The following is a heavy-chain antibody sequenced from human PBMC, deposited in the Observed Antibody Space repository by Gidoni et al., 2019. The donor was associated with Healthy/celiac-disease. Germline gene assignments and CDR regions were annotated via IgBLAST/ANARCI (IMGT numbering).Heavy chain of an antibody. J-gene: IGHJ4*02. Sequence: EVQLVESGGGLVQPGRSLRLSCAASGFTFDDYAMHWVRQAPGKGLEWVSGISWNSGSIGYADSVKGRFTISRDNAKNSLYLQMNSLRAEDTALYYCAKDTRGDYGSGSDFDYWGQGTLVTVSS. CDR3: AKDTRGDYGSGSDFDY. V-gene: IGHV3-9*01. D-gene: IGHD3-10*01. CDR2: ISWNSGSI. CDR1: GFTFDDYA.